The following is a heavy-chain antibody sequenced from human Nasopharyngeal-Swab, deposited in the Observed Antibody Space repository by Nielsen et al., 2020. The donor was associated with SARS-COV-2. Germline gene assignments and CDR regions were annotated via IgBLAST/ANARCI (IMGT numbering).Heavy chain of an antibody. V-gene: IGHV4-59*12. CDR3: ARAATVNHFDY. CDR1: GGSISSYY. CDR2: ISYRGNT. D-gene: IGHD4-17*01. J-gene: IGHJ4*02. Sequence: SETLSLTCTVSGGSISSYYWSWIRQPPGKGLEWIGYISYRGNTYFNPSLKSRVTISLDTSKNQFSLKLSSVTAADTAVYYCARAATVNHFDYWGQGTLVTVSS.